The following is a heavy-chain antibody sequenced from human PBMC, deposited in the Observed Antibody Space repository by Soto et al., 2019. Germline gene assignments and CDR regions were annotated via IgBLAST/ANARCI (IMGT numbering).Heavy chain of an antibody. J-gene: IGHJ3*01. CDR3: ARRASR. V-gene: IGHV3-48*03. Sequence: VQLVESGGGLVQPGGSLRLSCAVSGFTFSSSEMYWVRQAPGKGLEWISYIHPSGQPIFYADSVKGRFTISRDNANNSLLLQMNSLRAEDTAVYYCARRASRWGQGTMVTVSS. CDR2: IHPSGQPI. D-gene: IGHD1-26*01. CDR1: GFTFSSSE.